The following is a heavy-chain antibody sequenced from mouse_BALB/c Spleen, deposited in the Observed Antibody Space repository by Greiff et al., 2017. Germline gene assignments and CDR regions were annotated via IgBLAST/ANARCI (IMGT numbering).Heavy chain of an antibody. V-gene: IGHV14-3*02. Sequence: VQLKESGAELVKPGASVKLSCTASGFNIKDTYMHWVKQRPEQGLEWIGRIDPANGNTKYDPKFQGKATITPDTSSNTAYLQLSSLTSEDTAVYYCARSLTTAFAYWGQGTLVTVSA. CDR3: ARSLTTAFAY. D-gene: IGHD1-2*01. CDR2: IDPANGNT. CDR1: GFNIKDTY. J-gene: IGHJ3*01.